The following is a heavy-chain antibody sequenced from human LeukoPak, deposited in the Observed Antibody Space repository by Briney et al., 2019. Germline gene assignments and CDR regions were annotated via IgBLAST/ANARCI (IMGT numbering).Heavy chain of an antibody. CDR3: ARGGRSYSRQWDYYYYMDV. J-gene: IGHJ6*03. V-gene: IGHV4-4*07. Sequence: SETLSLTCTVSGGSISSYYYSWIRQPAGKGREWIGRIDGSGTTIYNPSLKSPVTMSVDTSKKQFALKLSSVTAADTAVYYCARGGRSYSRQWDYYYYMDVWGKGTTVTVSS. CDR1: GGSISSYY. CDR2: IDGSGTT. D-gene: IGHD1-26*01.